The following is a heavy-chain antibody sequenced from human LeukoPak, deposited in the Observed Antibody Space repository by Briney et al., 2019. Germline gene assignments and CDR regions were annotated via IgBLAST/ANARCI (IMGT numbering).Heavy chain of an antibody. CDR2: IYTSGST. CDR3: ARYYDFWSGFDAFDI. CDR1: GGSISSYY. D-gene: IGHD3-3*01. J-gene: IGHJ3*02. V-gene: IGHV4-4*07. Sequence: PSETLSLTCTVSGGSISSYYWSWIRQPAGKGLEWIGRIYTSGSTNYNPSLKSRVTMSVDTSKNQFSLKLSSVTAADTAVYYCARYYDFWSGFDAFDIWGQGTMVTVSS.